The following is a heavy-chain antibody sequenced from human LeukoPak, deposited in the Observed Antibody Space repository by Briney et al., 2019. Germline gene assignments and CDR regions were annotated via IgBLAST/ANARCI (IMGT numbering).Heavy chain of an antibody. CDR1: GGSISSYY. J-gene: IGHJ3*02. Sequence: PSETLSLTCTVSGGSISSYYWSWIRQPPGKGLEWIGYIYYSGSTNYNPSLKSRVTISVDTSKNQFSLKLSSVTAADTAVYYCARGGLDFWSGSVTYAFDIWGQGTMVTVSS. CDR2: IYYSGST. D-gene: IGHD3-3*01. CDR3: ARGGLDFWSGSVTYAFDI. V-gene: IGHV4-59*01.